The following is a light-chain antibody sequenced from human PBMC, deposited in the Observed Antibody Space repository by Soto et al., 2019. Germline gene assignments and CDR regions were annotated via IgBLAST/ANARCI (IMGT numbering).Light chain of an antibody. CDR1: QSLLHSNGNNY. V-gene: IGKV2-28*01. Sequence: DIVITQSPLFLPVTPGEPATISCRSCQSLLHSNGNNYLDWDLQKPGQSPQALICLDSNWASGVPDRFRGSGSGTDFTLKTSRVEAEDVGVHHCMQGLQTPPYTFGQGTKLEIK. CDR2: LDS. J-gene: IGKJ2*01. CDR3: MQGLQTPPYT.